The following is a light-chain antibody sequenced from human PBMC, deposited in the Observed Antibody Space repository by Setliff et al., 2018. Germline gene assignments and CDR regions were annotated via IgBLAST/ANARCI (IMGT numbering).Light chain of an antibody. Sequence: LAQPPSASGSPGQSLTISCTGTSNDIGAYNFVSWYQQYPGKAPRLIIYDVTKRPSGVPDRFSGSKSGNTASLTVSGLQAEDEADYYCSSYAASYNPYVFGAGTKVTVL. CDR3: SSYAASYNPYV. V-gene: IGLV2-8*01. CDR1: SNDIGAYNF. J-gene: IGLJ1*01. CDR2: DVT.